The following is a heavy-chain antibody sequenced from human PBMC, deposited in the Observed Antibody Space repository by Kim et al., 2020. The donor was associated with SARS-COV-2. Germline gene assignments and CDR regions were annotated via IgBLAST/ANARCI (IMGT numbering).Heavy chain of an antibody. CDR2: VYSTGTN. CDR3: ARGSPAAYT. V-gene: IGHV4-59*11. Sequence: TLSLTCTVSGGSISGHYWSWVRQPPGKKLEWIGYVYSTGTNGYNPSLGSRVSISLDSSKNQFSLNLTSVTAADTATYFCARGSPAAYTWGQGILVAVSS. J-gene: IGHJ5*02. CDR1: GGSISGHY. D-gene: IGHD1-1*01.